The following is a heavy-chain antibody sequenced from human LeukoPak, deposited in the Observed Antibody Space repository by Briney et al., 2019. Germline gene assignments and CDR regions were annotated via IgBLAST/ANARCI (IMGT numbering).Heavy chain of an antibody. J-gene: IGHJ4*02. CDR2: ISSSGSHI. D-gene: IGHD3-22*01. CDR1: GFTFSNYS. Sequence: GGSLRLSCVGSGFTFSNYSMNWVRQAPRKGLEWVSSISSSGSHIYYADSVKGRFTISRDNAKNAVYLQMNSLTADDTAVYYCAKLILISADDWGQGTLVSVSS. V-gene: IGHV3-21*01. CDR3: AKLILISADD.